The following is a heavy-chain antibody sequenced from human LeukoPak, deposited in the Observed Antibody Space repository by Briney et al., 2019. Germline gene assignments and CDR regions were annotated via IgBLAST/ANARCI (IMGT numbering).Heavy chain of an antibody. CDR1: GGSFSGHY. D-gene: IGHD6-13*01. J-gene: IGHJ4*02. V-gene: IGHV4-34*01. Sequence: KPSETLSLTCAVYGGSFSGHYWSWIRQPPGKGLEWIGEINHSGSTNYNPSLKSRVTISVDTSKNQFSLKLSSVTAADAAVYYCARAQDWYSSREEGDYWGQGTLVTVSS. CDR3: ARAQDWYSSREEGDY. CDR2: INHSGST.